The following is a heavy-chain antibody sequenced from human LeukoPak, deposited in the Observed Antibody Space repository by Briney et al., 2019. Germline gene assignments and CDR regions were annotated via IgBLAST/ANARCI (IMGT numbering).Heavy chain of an antibody. V-gene: IGHV4-39*01. CDR3: ARQYDFWSGYLAWFDP. CDR1: GGSISSRSYY. Sequence: PSETLSLTCTVSGGSISSRSYYWGWIRQPPGKGLEWIGSVHYSGTTYYNPSLKSRVTISVDTSKNQFSLKLSSVTAADTAVYYCARQYDFWSGYLAWFDPWGQGTLVTVSS. J-gene: IGHJ5*02. D-gene: IGHD3-3*01. CDR2: VHYSGTT.